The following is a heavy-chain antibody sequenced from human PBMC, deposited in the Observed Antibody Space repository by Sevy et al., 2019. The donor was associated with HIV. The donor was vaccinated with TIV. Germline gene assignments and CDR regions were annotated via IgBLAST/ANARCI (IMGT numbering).Heavy chain of an antibody. J-gene: IGHJ4*02. CDR1: GFTLSSSW. V-gene: IGHV3-7*04. Sequence: GGSLRLSCVVSGFTLSSSWMMWARQAPGKGLERVANIKADGSKSYYVDTVKGRFTISRDNAKNSLFLQMDGLRAEDTAVYYCARVIVAVAGGNDYFDYWGQGILVTVSS. D-gene: IGHD2-2*01. CDR2: IKADGSKS. CDR3: ARVIVAVAGGNDYFDY.